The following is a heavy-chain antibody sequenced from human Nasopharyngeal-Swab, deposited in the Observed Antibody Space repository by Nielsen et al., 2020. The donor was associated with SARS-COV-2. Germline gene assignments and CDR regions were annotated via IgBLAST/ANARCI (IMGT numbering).Heavy chain of an antibody. D-gene: IGHD1-26*01. J-gene: IGHJ4*02. Sequence: GESLKISCAASGFTFSSYSMNWVRQAPGKGLEWVSAITSSSTYTYYADSVKGRFTISRDNARNSLYLQMNSLRAEDTAVYYCARDRDYSGIQFDSWGQGTLVTVSS. CDR3: ARDRDYSGIQFDS. V-gene: IGHV3-21*01. CDR2: ITSSSTYT. CDR1: GFTFSSYS.